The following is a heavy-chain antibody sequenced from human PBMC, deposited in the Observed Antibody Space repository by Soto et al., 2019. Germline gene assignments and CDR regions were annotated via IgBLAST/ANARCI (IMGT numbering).Heavy chain of an antibody. CDR2: IISILGIA. V-gene: IGHV1-69*02. Sequence: QVQLVQSGAEVKKPGSSVKVSCKASGGTFSSYTISWVRQAPGQGLEWMGRIISILGIANYAQKFHGRVTITADKSPSTAYMALSSRRSEDTAVYYCAMEYCSSTSCYRDYWGQGTLVTVSS. CDR3: AMEYCSSTSCYRDY. J-gene: IGHJ4*02. CDR1: GGTFSSYT. D-gene: IGHD2-2*02.